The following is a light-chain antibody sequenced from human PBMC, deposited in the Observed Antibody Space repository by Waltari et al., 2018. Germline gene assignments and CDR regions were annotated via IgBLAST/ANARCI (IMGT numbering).Light chain of an antibody. CDR2: KAS. Sequence: DIQMTQSPSTLSASVGDRVTITCRASQNINTWLAWYQQKPGEAPKLLIYKASNLKSGPPSRFSGSGSGTVFTLSISNVQPDDFATYYCQQYDNYPETFGPGTTVDVK. V-gene: IGKV1-5*03. CDR1: QNINTW. J-gene: IGKJ3*01. CDR3: QQYDNYPET.